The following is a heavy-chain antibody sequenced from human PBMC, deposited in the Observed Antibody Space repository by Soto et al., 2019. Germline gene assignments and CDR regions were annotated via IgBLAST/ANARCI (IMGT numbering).Heavy chain of an antibody. CDR3: ARTTVTTGFYYGMDL. J-gene: IGHJ6*02. CDR2: ISWSSGSI. CDR1: GFRFDDYA. D-gene: IGHD4-17*01. Sequence: QPGGSLRLSCAASGFRFDDYAMHWVRQAPGKGLEWVSGISWSSGSIGYAGSVKGRFTISRDNDGNSLFLQMNGLRSDDTALYYCARTTVTTGFYYGMDLWGQGTMVTVSS. V-gene: IGHV3-9*01.